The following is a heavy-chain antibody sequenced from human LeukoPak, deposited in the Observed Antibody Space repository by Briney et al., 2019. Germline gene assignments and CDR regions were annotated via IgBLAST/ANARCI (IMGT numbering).Heavy chain of an antibody. V-gene: IGHV4-59*01. CDR3: ARGSPGGDHEDRDYSNDEVGYYYYYGMDV. CDR2: IYYSGST. J-gene: IGHJ6*02. CDR1: GGSISSYY. Sequence: PSETLSLTCTVSGGSISSYYWSWIRQPPGKGLEWIGYIYYSGSTNYNTSLKSRGTISVEKSKKQFSLNLSSVTAADTAVYYCARGSPGGDHEDRDYSNDEVGYYYYYGMDVWGQGTTVTVSS. D-gene: IGHD4-11*01.